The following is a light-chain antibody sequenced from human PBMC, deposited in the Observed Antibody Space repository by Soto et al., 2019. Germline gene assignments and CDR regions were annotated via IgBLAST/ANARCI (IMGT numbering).Light chain of an antibody. CDR3: QQHNNWPPVA. CDR1: QSVSSN. CDR2: GAS. V-gene: IGKV3-15*01. J-gene: IGKJ3*01. Sequence: EIVMTQSPATLSVSPGERATLSCRASQSVSSNLAWYQQKPGQAPRLLIYGASTRATGIPARFSGSGSGTEFTLTISSLQSEDFAVYYCQQHNNWPPVAFGPGTKV.